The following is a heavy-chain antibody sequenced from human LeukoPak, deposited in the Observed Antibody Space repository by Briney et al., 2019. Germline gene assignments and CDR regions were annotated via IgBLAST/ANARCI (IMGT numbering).Heavy chain of an antibody. D-gene: IGHD6-19*01. V-gene: IGHV3-23*01. Sequence: GGSLRLSCADPRFTPYKYAMSSVCAALGTGLWWVSGISGSGGSTFYAESVKGRFTISRDNSKLYLQMNSLRAEDTAVYYCAKRGVQQWLVDWYFDYWGQGTLVTVSS. CDR1: RFTPYKYA. J-gene: IGHJ4*02. CDR2: ISGSGGST. CDR3: AKRGVQQWLVDWYFDY.